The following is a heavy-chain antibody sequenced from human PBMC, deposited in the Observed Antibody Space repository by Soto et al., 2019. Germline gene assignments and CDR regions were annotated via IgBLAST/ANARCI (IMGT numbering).Heavy chain of an antibody. J-gene: IGHJ5*02. CDR1: GGTFSSYA. Sequence: SVKVSCKASGGTFSSYAISWVRQAPGQGLEWMGGIIPIFGTANYAQKFQGRVTITANESTSTAYMELSSLRSEDTAVYYCASRGCSSTTSSAWFDTWGQRTLLTVSS. CDR3: ASRGCSSTTSSAWFDT. CDR2: IIPIFGTA. D-gene: IGHD2-2*01. V-gene: IGHV1-69*13.